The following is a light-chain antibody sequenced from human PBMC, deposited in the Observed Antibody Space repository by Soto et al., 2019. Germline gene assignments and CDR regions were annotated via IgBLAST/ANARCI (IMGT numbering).Light chain of an antibody. CDR3: MQALQTPVT. Sequence: DIVMTQSPLSLPVTPGEPASISCRTSQSLLHSNGYNYLDWYLQKPGQSPQLLIYLGSNRASGVPDRFSGSGSGTDFTLKISRVEAEDVGVYYCMQALQTPVTSGQGTKVEIK. CDR2: LGS. CDR1: QSLLHSNGYNY. V-gene: IGKV2-28*01. J-gene: IGKJ1*01.